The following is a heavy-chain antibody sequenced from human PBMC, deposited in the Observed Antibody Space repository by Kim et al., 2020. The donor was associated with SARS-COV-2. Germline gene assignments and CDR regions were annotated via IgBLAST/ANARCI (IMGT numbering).Heavy chain of an antibody. J-gene: IGHJ4*02. D-gene: IGHD3-10*01. CDR3: ARRDSGRIFYFEY. CDR1: GYTFTTYA. CDR2: INAGNGDT. V-gene: IGHV1-3*01. Sequence: ASVKVSCKTSGYTFTTYAMHWVRQAPGQRLEWMGWINAGNGDTKYSQRFQGRVTITRDTSASTVYMELSSLRSEDTAIYYCARRDSGRIFYFEYWGQGTL.